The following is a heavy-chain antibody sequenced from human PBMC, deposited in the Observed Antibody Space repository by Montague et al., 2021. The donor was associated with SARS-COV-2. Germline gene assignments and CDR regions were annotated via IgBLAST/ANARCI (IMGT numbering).Heavy chain of an antibody. CDR1: GVSITSYY. CDR2: IYASGST. V-gene: IGHV4-4*07. CDR3: VRDGVNWYYFDY. J-gene: IGHJ4*02. Sequence: SETLSLTCSVSGVSITSYYWSWVRQPAGKGLEWIGHIYASGSTNXSPSLKSRVRLSIDNPKNQFSLKLESLTAADTAVYYCVRDGVNWYYFDYWGQGALVTVSS. D-gene: IGHD3-16*01.